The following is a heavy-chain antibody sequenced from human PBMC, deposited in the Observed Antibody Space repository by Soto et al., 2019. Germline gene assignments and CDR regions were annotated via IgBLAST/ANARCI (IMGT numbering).Heavy chain of an antibody. Sequence: QVQLVESGGGVVQPGRSLRLSCAASGFTFSSYGMHWVRQAPGKGLEWVAVISYDGSNKYYAYSVKGRFTISRDNSKNTLYLQMNSLRAEDTAVYYCAKDRPSGSRPYYSGMDVWGQGTTVTVSS. D-gene: IGHD1-26*01. V-gene: IGHV3-30*18. J-gene: IGHJ6*02. CDR3: AKDRPSGSRPYYSGMDV. CDR1: GFTFSSYG. CDR2: ISYDGSNK.